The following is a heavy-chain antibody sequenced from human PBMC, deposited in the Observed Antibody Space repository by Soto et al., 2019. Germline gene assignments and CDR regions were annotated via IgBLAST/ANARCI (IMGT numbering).Heavy chain of an antibody. CDR2: IYWDDDK. CDR3: AHRVLRTVFGLVTTTAIYCDF. V-gene: IGHV2-5*02. J-gene: IGHJ4*02. CDR1: GFSLTTSGVG. Sequence: QITLNESGPTVVRPTETLTLTCRFSGFSLTTSGVGVGWIRQSPGKAPEWLAPIYWDDDKRYSASLKSRLTISKDTSKNQVVLTVSDLDPTDTATYYCAHRVLRTVFGLVTTTAIYCDFWGQGAPVAVSS. D-gene: IGHD3-3*01.